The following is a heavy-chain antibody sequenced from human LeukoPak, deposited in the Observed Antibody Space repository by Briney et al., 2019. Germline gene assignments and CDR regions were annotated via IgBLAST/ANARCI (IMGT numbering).Heavy chain of an antibody. V-gene: IGHV3-30*02. J-gene: IGHJ4*02. CDR3: AKGDPHSSSSGYFDY. D-gene: IGHD6-6*01. Sequence: PGGSLRLSCAASRFSFRYFGMHWVRQAPGKGLEWVSFINFDGSEEFYADSVKDRFTISRDNSKNTLFLQMNGLSPEDTAMYYCAKGDPHSSSSGYFDYWGQGTLLTVSS. CDR1: RFSFRYFG. CDR2: INFDGSEE.